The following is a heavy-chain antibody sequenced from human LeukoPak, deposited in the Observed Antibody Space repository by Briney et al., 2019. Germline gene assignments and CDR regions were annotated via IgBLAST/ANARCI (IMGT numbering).Heavy chain of an antibody. D-gene: IGHD2-21*02. CDR2: FGGGDGST. Sequence: PGGSLRLSCAASGFRFRSYAMSWVRQAPGKGLEWVSSFGGGDGSTYYADSVKGRFTISRDNSKNTLFLQMNSLRAEDTAVYFCAKGDAYCGGDCFPDWGQGTLVTVSS. J-gene: IGHJ4*02. CDR1: GFRFRSYA. V-gene: IGHV3-23*01. CDR3: AKGDAYCGGDCFPD.